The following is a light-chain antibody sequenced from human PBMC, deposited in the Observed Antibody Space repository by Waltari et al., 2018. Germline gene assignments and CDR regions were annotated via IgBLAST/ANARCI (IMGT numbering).Light chain of an antibody. Sequence: QSALTPPASVSGSPGQSVTISCTGASSDIGRYDIVCWYQQHPGNAPKLIICDVSKRPSGVSDRFSGSKSGDTASLTISGLQFEDEADYYCCSYAGNYIWVFGGGTRLTVL. CDR2: DVS. CDR1: SSDIGRYDI. CDR3: CSYAGNYIWV. J-gene: IGLJ3*02. V-gene: IGLV2-23*02.